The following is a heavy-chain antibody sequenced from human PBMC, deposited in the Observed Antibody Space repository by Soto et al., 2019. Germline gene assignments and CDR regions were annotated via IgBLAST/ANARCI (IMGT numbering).Heavy chain of an antibody. D-gene: IGHD2-2*01. V-gene: IGHV1-69*02. CDR3: ARGVVVPAEDYYYYGMDV. J-gene: IGHJ6*02. CDR1: GGTFSSYT. CDR2: IIPILGIA. Sequence: QVQLVQSGAEVKKPGSSVKVSCKASGGTFSSYTISWVRQAPGQGLEWMGRIIPILGIANYAQKFQGRVRITADNSTSTAYMELSRLRSEDTAVYYCARGVVVPAEDYYYYGMDVWGQGTTVTVSS.